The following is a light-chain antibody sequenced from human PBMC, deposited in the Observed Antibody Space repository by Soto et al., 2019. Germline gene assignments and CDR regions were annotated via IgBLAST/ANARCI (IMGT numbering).Light chain of an antibody. Sequence: EIVFTQSSPPPSFFPGERAPPFLRASQSVRSFLAWYQQKAGQAPRLLIYDASKRATGIPGRISGSGSGTEFTLTISSLQSDDFAVYYCQQRDSWPITFGQGTRLE. CDR2: DAS. V-gene: IGKV3-11*01. J-gene: IGKJ5*01. CDR1: QSVRSF. CDR3: QQRDSWPIT.